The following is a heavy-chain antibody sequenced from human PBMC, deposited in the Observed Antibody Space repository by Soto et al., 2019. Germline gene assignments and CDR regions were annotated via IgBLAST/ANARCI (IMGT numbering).Heavy chain of an antibody. D-gene: IGHD1-26*01. CDR3: ARGGGSYFSAIPYY. J-gene: IGHJ4*02. CDR1: GGTFSSYA. Sequence: ASVKVSCKASGGTFSSYAISWVRQAPGQGLEWMGWISANNGKTNYAQKLQGRVTMTTDTSTSTAYMELRSLRSDDTAVYYCARGGGSYFSAIPYYWGQGTLVTVSS. V-gene: IGHV1-18*01. CDR2: ISANNGKT.